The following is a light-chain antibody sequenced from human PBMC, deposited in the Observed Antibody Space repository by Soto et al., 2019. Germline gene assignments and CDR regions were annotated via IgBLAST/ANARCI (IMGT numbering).Light chain of an antibody. CDR2: GAS. Sequence: EIVLTQSRGTLSLSPGERATLACRASQSISSSYLAWYQQKPGQAPRLLIYGASNRATGIPDRFSGSGSGTDFTLTLSRLEPEDFAVYYCQFFGSSRYTFGEGTKLEIK. J-gene: IGKJ2*01. V-gene: IGKV3-20*01. CDR1: QSISSSY. CDR3: QFFGSSRYT.